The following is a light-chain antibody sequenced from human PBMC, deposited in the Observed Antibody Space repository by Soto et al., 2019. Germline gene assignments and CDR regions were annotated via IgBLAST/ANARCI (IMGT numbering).Light chain of an antibody. J-gene: IGKJ4*01. Sequence: EIVMTQSPATLSVSPGERATLSCRASRNINRKLAWYQQKPGQAPRLLISGASTRATGIPARFSGSGSGTEVKRTNSSPQSEDFAVYYCQQYYDYPPLIFGGGTKVEIK. CDR2: GAS. CDR3: QQYYDYPPLI. CDR1: RNINRK. V-gene: IGKV3-15*01.